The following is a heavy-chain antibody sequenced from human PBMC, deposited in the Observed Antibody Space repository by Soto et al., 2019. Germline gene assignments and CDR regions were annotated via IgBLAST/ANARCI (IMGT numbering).Heavy chain of an antibody. CDR2: IYYSGST. CDR1: GGSISSYY. CDR3: ARGDKLRLQAYDY. Sequence: TSETLSLTCTVSGGSISSYYWSWIRQPPGRGLEWIGYIYYSGSTNYNPSLKSRVTISVDTSKNQFSLKLSSVTAADTAVYYCARGDKLRLQAYDYWGQGTLVTVSS. V-gene: IGHV4-59*01. J-gene: IGHJ4*02. D-gene: IGHD2-21*01.